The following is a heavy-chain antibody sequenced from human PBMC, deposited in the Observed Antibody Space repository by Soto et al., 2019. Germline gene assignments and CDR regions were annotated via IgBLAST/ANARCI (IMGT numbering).Heavy chain of an antibody. V-gene: IGHV1-69*02. CDR3: ARAGSSSWYGYYYGMDV. J-gene: IGHJ6*02. CDR2: IIPILGIA. D-gene: IGHD6-13*01. Sequence: ASVKVSCKASGGTFSSYTISWVRQAPGQGLEWMGRIIPILGIANYAQKFQGRVTITADKSTSTAYMELSSLRSEDTAVYYCARAGSSSWYGYYYGMDVWGQGTTVTVSS. CDR1: GGTFSSYT.